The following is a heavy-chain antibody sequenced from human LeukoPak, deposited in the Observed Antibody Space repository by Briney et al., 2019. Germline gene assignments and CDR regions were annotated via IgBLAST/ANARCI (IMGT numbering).Heavy chain of an antibody. D-gene: IGHD5-18*01. Sequence: GGSLRLSCAASGSAFSSYAMSWVRQAAGKGLEWVSSISASGGSTYYADSVKGRFTISRDNSKNTLYLQMSSLRADDTAVYYCAEDFLDRGYSDIVGLAFDYWGQGTLVPVSS. V-gene: IGHV3-23*01. J-gene: IGHJ4*02. CDR2: ISASGGST. CDR1: GSAFSSYA. CDR3: AEDFLDRGYSDIVGLAFDY.